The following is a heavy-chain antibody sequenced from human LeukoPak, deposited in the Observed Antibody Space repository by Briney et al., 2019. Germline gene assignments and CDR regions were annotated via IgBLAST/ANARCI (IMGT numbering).Heavy chain of an antibody. CDR2: IYSGGTT. D-gene: IGHD6-19*01. CDR1: GFVVSGNY. Sequence: PGGSLRLSCAASGFVVSGNYMSWVRQTPGKGLEWISLIYSGGTTYYADSVKGRFTISRDDAGNTLGLQMNSLRVEDTAVYYCARAAGPSGHWGPGTLVIVSS. V-gene: IGHV3-66*01. CDR3: ARAAGPSGH. J-gene: IGHJ1*01.